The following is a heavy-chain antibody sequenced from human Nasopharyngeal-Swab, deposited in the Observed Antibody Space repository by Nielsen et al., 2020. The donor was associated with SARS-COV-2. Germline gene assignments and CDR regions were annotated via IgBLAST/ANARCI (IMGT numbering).Heavy chain of an antibody. CDR2: IIPIFGTA. D-gene: IGHD5-24*01. CDR3: ARAVEAYYYYGMDV. Sequence: ALKAPGHGLEWMGGIIPIFGTANYAQKFQGRVTITADESTSTAYMELSSLRSEDTAVYYCARAVEAYYYYGMDVWGQGTTVTVSS. V-gene: IGHV1-69*01. J-gene: IGHJ6*02.